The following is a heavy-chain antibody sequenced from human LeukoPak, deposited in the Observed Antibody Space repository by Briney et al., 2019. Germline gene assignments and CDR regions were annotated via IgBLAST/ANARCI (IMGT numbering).Heavy chain of an antibody. V-gene: IGHV5-51*01. CDR2: IYPDDSDT. CDR3: ARGGDYGGYYYYYGMDV. Sequence: GESLKISCKGSGYSFTSYWIGWVRQMPGKGLEWMGIIYPDDSDTRYSPSFQGQVTISADKSISTAYLQWSSLKASDTAMYYCARGGDYGGYYYYYGMDVWGQGTTVTVSS. D-gene: IGHD4-17*01. J-gene: IGHJ6*02. CDR1: GYSFTSYW.